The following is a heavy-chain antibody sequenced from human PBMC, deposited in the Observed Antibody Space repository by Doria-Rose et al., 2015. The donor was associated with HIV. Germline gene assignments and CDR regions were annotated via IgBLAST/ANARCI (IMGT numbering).Heavy chain of an antibody. CDR1: GVSLSSPGMG. J-gene: IGHJ4*02. V-gene: IGHV2-26*01. CDR2: IFSDDAR. Sequence: TLKESGPVLVKPTETLTLTCTVSGVSLSSPGMGVSRIRQPPGKALEWLAHIFSDDARSYKTSLKSRLTISRAPSKCQVVLTMTDMDTVDTATYYCARIKSSRWYHKSYLDFWGRGTLVIVSA. CDR3: ARIKSSRWYHKSYLDF. D-gene: IGHD6-13*01.